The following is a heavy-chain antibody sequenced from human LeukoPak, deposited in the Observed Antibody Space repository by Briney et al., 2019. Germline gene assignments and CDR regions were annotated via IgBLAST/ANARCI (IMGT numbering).Heavy chain of an antibody. Sequence: AGRSLRLSCAASGFTFSSYAMHWVRQAPGKGLEWVAIISYDGSNKFYADSVKGRFTISRDNSKNTLFLQMDSLRAEDTAVYYCAKDQSDYAGYYFDYWGQGTLVTVSS. D-gene: IGHD4-17*01. CDR3: AKDQSDYAGYYFDY. CDR1: GFTFSSYA. V-gene: IGHV3-30*18. J-gene: IGHJ4*02. CDR2: ISYDGSNK.